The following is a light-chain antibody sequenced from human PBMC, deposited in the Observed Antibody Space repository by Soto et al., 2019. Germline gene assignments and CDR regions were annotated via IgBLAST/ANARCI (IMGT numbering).Light chain of an antibody. Sequence: NFMLTQPHSVSESPGKTVTISCTRSSGSIASDYVHWYQQRPGSAPTTLIYDNNLRPSGVPDRFSGSSDSSSNSASLTVSRLKTEDEADYYCQSYDDPKIFGGGTKLTVL. CDR1: SGSIASDY. CDR3: QSYDDPKI. CDR2: DNN. V-gene: IGLV6-57*04. J-gene: IGLJ2*01.